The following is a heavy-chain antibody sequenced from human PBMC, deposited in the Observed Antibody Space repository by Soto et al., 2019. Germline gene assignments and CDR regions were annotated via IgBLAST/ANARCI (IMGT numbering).Heavy chain of an antibody. CDR3: ARGWELPPGVDHFDY. CDR2: VNPNSGGT. J-gene: IGHJ4*02. Sequence: ASVKVSCKASGYTFTGYYMHWVRQAPGQGLGWMGWVNPNSGGTNYAQKFQGRVTMTRDTSISTAYMELSRLRSDDTAVYYCARGWELPPGVDHFDYWGQGTLVTVSS. CDR1: GYTFTGYY. D-gene: IGHD1-26*01. V-gene: IGHV1-2*02.